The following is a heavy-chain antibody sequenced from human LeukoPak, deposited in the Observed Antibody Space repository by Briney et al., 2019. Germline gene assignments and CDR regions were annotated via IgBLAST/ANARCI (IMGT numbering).Heavy chain of an antibody. Sequence: ASETLSLTCTVSGGSINNYYWSWIRQPAGKGLEWIGRIYIRGSTNYNPSLKSRVTMSVDTSKNQFSLKLSSVTAADTAVYYCARGRYCSADICSGGDAFDIWGQGTMVSVSS. D-gene: IGHD2-15*01. CDR1: GGSINNYY. J-gene: IGHJ3*02. V-gene: IGHV4-4*07. CDR2: IYIRGST. CDR3: ARGRYCSADICSGGDAFDI.